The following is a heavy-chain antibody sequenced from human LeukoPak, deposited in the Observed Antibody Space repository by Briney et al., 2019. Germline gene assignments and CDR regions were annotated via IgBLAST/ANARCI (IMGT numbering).Heavy chain of an antibody. CDR2: ISYDGSNK. J-gene: IGHJ3*02. D-gene: IGHD3-22*01. Sequence: PGGSLRLSCAASRFTFSSYAMHWVRQAPGKGLEWVAVISYDGSNKYYADSVKGRFTISRDNSKNTLYLQMNSLRAEDTAVYYCARAGYDSTLHTFDIWGQGTMVTVSS. CDR1: RFTFSSYA. CDR3: ARAGYDSTLHTFDI. V-gene: IGHV3-30-3*01.